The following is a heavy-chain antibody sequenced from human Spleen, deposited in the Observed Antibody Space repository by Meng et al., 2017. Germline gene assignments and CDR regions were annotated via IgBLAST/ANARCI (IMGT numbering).Heavy chain of an antibody. CDR2: LSGSGDSP. CDR1: GFTLRLYA. Sequence: GESLKISCGGSGFTLRLYAMSWVRQAPGKGLEWVSGLSGSGDSPHYADSVKGRFIINRDNSKNTLDLQMNSLRAEDTDVYYCAKDGPPQQGAYYLFYFDLWGQGTLVTVSS. V-gene: IGHV3-23*01. J-gene: IGHJ4*02. D-gene: IGHD3-22*01. CDR3: AKDGPPQQGAYYLFYFDL.